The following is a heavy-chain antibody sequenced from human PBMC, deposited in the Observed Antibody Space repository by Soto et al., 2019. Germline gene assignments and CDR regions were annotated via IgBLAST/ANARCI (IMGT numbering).Heavy chain of an antibody. J-gene: IGHJ5*02. D-gene: IGHD2-8*01. V-gene: IGHV1-69*01. CDR2: IILAVGTP. Sequence: QVLLVQPGAEMKQPGSSVSVSCRASGDSFTNYAFTWVRQAPGQGPEWLGGIILAVGTPHYSQRFQGRLTITADESSSTVYMELGSLRLDDTAVYYCGRYCTNTKCRGGYYLDLWGQGTLLTVSS. CDR3: GRYCTNTKCRGGYYLDL. CDR1: GDSFTNYA.